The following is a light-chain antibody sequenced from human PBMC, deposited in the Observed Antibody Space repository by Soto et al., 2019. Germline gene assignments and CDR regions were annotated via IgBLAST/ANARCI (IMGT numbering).Light chain of an antibody. J-gene: IGKJ1*01. CDR3: HQYDNWPPWT. CDR1: QSVSSN. CDR2: GAS. V-gene: IGKV3D-15*01. Sequence: EIVMRQSPATLSVSPGERATLSCRASQSVSSNLAWYQQEPGQAPRLLIYGASSRVTGIPARFSGSGSGTEFTLTISGLQPEDFAVYYCHQYDNWPPWTFGQGTKVEIK.